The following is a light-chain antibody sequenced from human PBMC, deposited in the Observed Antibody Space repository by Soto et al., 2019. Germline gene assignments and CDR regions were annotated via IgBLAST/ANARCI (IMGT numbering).Light chain of an antibody. Sequence: QAVVTQEPSLTVSPGGTVTLTCGSSTGAVTSGHYPSWFQQKPGQGPRILIYDTEKSHSWTPVRFSGSLLGDKAALTLSGAQPEDEADYYCLLSYSATAVFGGGTQLTVL. V-gene: IGLV7-46*01. CDR2: DTE. CDR1: TGAVTSGHY. CDR3: LLSYSATAV. J-gene: IGLJ7*01.